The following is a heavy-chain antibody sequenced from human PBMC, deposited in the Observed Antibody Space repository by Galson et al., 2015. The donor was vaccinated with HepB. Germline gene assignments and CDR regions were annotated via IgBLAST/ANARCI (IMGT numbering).Heavy chain of an antibody. CDR1: GFTFSSYA. CDR2: ISYDGSNK. V-gene: IGHV3-30*04. D-gene: IGHD3-10*01. CDR3: ARRGVISVFDI. J-gene: IGHJ3*02. Sequence: SLRLSCAASGFTFSSYAMHWVRQAPGKGLEWVAVISYDGSNKYYADSVKGRFTISRDNSKNTLYLQMNSLRAEDTAVYYCARRGVISVFDIWGQGTMVTVSS.